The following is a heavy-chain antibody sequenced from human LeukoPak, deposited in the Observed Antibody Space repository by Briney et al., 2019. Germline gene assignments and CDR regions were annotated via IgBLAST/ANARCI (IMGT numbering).Heavy chain of an antibody. CDR2: ISSSSSTL. CDR1: GFAFSSYS. CDR3: ARRFGYSIDY. D-gene: IGHD5-12*01. V-gene: IGHV3-48*04. J-gene: IGHJ4*02. Sequence: PGGSLRLSCAASGFAFSSYSMNWVHQAPGKGLEWVSYISSSSSTLYYADSVKGRFTISRDDAKNTLYLQMNSLRAEDTAVYYCARRFGYSIDYWGQGTLVTASS.